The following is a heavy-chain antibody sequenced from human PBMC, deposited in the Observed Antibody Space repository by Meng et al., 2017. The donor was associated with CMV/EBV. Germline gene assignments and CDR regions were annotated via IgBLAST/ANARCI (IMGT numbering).Heavy chain of an antibody. D-gene: IGHD3-16*01. Sequence: ETLSLTCAASGFTFSSYSMNWVRQAPGKGLEWVSYISSSSSTIYYADSVKGRFTISRDNAKNSLYLQMNSLRAEDTAVYYCARVTMGIRLGDTSGLDYWGQGTLVTVSS. CDR3: ARVTMGIRLGDTSGLDY. CDR1: GFTFSSYS. CDR2: ISSSSSTI. J-gene: IGHJ4*02. V-gene: IGHV3-48*04.